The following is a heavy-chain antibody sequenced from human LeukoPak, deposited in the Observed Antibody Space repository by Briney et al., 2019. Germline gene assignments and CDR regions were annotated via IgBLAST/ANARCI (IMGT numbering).Heavy chain of an antibody. CDR3: ARIYVWGTKGAFDI. D-gene: IGHD3-16*01. V-gene: IGHV4-39*07. CDR1: GGSISSSSYY. Sequence: SETLSLTCTVSGGSISSSSYYWGWIRQPPGKGLEWIGSIYYSGSTYYNPSLKSRVTISVDTSKNQFSLKLSSVTAADTAVYYCARIYVWGTKGAFDIWGQGTMVTVSS. J-gene: IGHJ3*02. CDR2: IYYSGST.